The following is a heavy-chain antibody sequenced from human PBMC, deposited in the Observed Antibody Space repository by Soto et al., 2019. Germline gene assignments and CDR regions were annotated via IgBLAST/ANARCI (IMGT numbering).Heavy chain of an antibody. D-gene: IGHD1-1*01. CDR3: ARGSGIVALPGELEDVKYDY. V-gene: IGHV4-34*01. Sequence: QVQLQQWGAGLVKPSETLSLSCAVYGQSFSGHSWAWIRQPPGKGLEWIGEINESGSTYYNPSLKSRVTVSTDTCRNQFSRGVSSVSAADTAAYFCARGSGIVALPGELEDVKYDYWGQGTLVNVSS. CDR2: INESGST. CDR1: GQSFSGHS. J-gene: IGHJ4*02.